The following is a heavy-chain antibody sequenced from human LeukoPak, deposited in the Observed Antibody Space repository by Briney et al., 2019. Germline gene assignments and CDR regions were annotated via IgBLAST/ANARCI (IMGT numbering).Heavy chain of an antibody. CDR3: ARQRDTYYDFSYFDY. V-gene: IGHV4-38-2*01. CDR2: IYHSGST. CDR1: GYSISSGYY. Sequence: PSETLSLTCAVSGYSISSGYYWGWIRQPPGKGLEWIGSIYHSGSTYDNPSLKSRVTISVDTSKNQFSLKLSSVTAADTAVYYCARQRDTYYDFSYFDYWGQGTLVTVSS. D-gene: IGHD3-3*01. J-gene: IGHJ4*02.